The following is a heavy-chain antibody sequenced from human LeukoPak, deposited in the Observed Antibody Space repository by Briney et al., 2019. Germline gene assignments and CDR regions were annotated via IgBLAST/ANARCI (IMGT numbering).Heavy chain of an antibody. D-gene: IGHD5-12*01. CDR3: ARGRDIVATAPDYNYGMDV. V-gene: IGHV3-7*01. Sequence: GGSLRLSCTASGFTFSGYWMNWVRQAPGKGLEWVANIWEGGRETHYVDSVKGRFTISGDSAKTSLDLQMNSLRPEDAAVYYCARGRDIVATAPDYNYGMDVWGKGTTVTVSS. J-gene: IGHJ6*04. CDR1: GFTFSGYW. CDR2: IWEGGRET.